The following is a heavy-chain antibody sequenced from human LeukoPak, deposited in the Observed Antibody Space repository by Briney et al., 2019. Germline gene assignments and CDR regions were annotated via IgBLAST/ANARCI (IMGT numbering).Heavy chain of an antibody. D-gene: IGHD1-1*01. V-gene: IGHV4-59*01. J-gene: IGHJ5*02. CDR1: GGSISTYY. CDR2: IYYSGST. CDR3: ARGGFLDPFDP. Sequence: PSKTLSLTCTVSGGSISTYYWSWIRQPPGKGLEWIGYIYYSGSTKYNPSLKSRVTISVDPSKNQFSLKLRSVTAADTAAYYCARGGFLDPFDPWGRGTLVTVSS.